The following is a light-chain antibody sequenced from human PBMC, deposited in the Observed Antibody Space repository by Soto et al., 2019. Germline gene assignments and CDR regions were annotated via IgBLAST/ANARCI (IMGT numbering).Light chain of an antibody. CDR3: QQYYSYPLT. V-gene: IGKV1-39*01. J-gene: IGKJ4*01. CDR1: QSISSN. CDR2: AAS. Sequence: DIQMTQSPSSLSAYVGDRVTITCRASQSISSNLNWYQQKPGKAPKLLIYAASTLQSGVPSRFSGSGSGTDFTLTISCLQSEDFATYYCQQYYSYPLTFGGGTKVDIK.